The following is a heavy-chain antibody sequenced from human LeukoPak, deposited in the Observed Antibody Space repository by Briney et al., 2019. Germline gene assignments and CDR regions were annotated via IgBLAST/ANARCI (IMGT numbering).Heavy chain of an antibody. J-gene: IGHJ6*02. D-gene: IGHD6-13*01. Sequence: SETLSLTCAVYGGSFSGYYWSWIRQPPGKGLEWIGEINHSGSTNYNPSLKSRVTISVDTSKNQFSLKLSSVTAADTAVYYCARGPFGYSSSLGMDVWGQGTTVTVS. CDR2: INHSGST. CDR1: GGSFSGYY. V-gene: IGHV4-34*01. CDR3: ARGPFGYSSSLGMDV.